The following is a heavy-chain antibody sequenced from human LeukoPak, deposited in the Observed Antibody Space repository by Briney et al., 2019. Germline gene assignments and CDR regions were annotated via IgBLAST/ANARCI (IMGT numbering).Heavy chain of an antibody. CDR2: ISSSDCTI. V-gene: IGHV3-48*03. J-gene: IGHJ3*02. Sequence: PGGSLRLSCAASGFTFSSYEMHWVRQAPGKGLEWVSYISSSDCTIYYADSVKGRFTISRDNAKNSLYLQMNSLRAEDTAVYYCARAKRNGFDIWGQGTMISVSS. CDR1: GFTFSSYE. CDR3: ARAKRNGFDI.